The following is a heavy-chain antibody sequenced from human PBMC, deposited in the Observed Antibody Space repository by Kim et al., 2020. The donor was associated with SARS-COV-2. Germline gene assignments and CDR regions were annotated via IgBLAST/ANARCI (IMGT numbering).Heavy chain of an antibody. Sequence: GGSLRLSCAASGFIFSDYYMSWIRQAPGKGLEWLAYISSNSGTKKKYAGSVRGRMTISRDNAKNSLYLQMDSLRAEDTALYYCAKYDYNERNLMYWGQGTLVTVSS. CDR1: GFIFSDYY. CDR2: ISSNSGTKK. D-gene: IGHD4-4*01. V-gene: IGHV3-11*01. CDR3: AKYDYNERNLMY. J-gene: IGHJ4*01.